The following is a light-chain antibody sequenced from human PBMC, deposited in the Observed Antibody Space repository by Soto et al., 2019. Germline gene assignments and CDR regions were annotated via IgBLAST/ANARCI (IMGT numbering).Light chain of an antibody. CDR2: AAS. CDR3: QQYNSYRT. V-gene: IGKV1-27*01. CDR1: QGISNY. Sequence: DIQCTKSPSSLSASVGDRVTITCRASQGISNYLAWYQQKPGKVPKLLIYAASTLQSGVPSRFSGSGSGTDFTLTISSLQPDDFATYYCQQYNSYRTFGQGTKVDIK. J-gene: IGKJ1*01.